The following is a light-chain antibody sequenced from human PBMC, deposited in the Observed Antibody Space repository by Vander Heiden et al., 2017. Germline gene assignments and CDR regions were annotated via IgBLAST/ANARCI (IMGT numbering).Light chain of an antibody. V-gene: IGLV2-14*01. CDR3: GAYTSSTTWV. Sequence: QSLLTQPSSVSASPEQSITISCTGTSSDVGRYNHVSWYKQHPGKAPELVIYDVTNRPSGISNRFSGSKSGNTASLTISGLQAEDEADYYCGAYTSSTTWVFGGGTKLTVL. CDR1: SSDVGRYNH. J-gene: IGLJ3*02. CDR2: DVT.